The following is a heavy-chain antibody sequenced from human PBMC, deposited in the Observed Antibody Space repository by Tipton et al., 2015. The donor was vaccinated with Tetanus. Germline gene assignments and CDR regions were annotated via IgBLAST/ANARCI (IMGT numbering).Heavy chain of an antibody. Sequence: LSLTCAVSGVSINSNHWWSWVRQAPGKGLEWIGEISHSGGSNYNPSLKSRVAMSEDTSKNLFSLHLNSVTAADTAVYYCAMIHGVSSSFDYWGQGTPVTVSS. D-gene: IGHD6-6*01. J-gene: IGHJ4*02. V-gene: IGHV4-4*02. CDR3: AMIHGVSSSFDY. CDR2: ISHSGGS. CDR1: GVSINSNHW.